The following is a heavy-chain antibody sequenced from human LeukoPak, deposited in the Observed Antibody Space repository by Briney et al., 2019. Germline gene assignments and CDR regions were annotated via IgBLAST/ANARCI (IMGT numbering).Heavy chain of an antibody. CDR2: ISSSSSYI. J-gene: IGHJ4*02. D-gene: IGHD5-12*01. CDR3: AREDQWLRFFVY. Sequence: GGSLRLSCAASGFTFSSYSMNWVRQAPGKGLEWVSSISSSSSYIYYADSVKGRFTISRDNAKNSLYLQMNSLRAEDTAVYYCAREDQWLRFFVYWGQGTLVTVSS. V-gene: IGHV3-21*01. CDR1: GFTFSSYS.